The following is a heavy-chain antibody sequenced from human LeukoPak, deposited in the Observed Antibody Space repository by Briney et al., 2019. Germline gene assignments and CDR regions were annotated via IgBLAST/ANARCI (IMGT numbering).Heavy chain of an antibody. CDR2: IKQDGTEK. J-gene: IGHJ4*02. Sequence: GESLRLSCAASGFTFTTYWMSWVRQAPGKGLEWVANIKQDGTEKYYVDSVKGRFTISRDNAKNSLYLQMNSLRVEDTAVYYCGQDYWGQGTLVAVSP. V-gene: IGHV3-7*01. CDR3: GQDY. CDR1: GFTFTTYW.